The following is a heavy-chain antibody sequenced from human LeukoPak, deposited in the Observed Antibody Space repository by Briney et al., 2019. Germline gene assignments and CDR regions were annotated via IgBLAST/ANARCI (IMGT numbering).Heavy chain of an antibody. Sequence: PGGSLRLSCAASGFTFSSYGMHWVRQAPGKGLEWVAVIWYDGSNKYYADSVKGRFTISRDNSKNTLYLQMNSLRAEDTAVYYCARGAGLWKTRFFFDYWGQGTLVTVSS. CDR2: IWYDGSNK. CDR3: ARGAGLWKTRFFFDY. J-gene: IGHJ4*02. V-gene: IGHV3-33*01. CDR1: GFTFSSYG. D-gene: IGHD3-10*01.